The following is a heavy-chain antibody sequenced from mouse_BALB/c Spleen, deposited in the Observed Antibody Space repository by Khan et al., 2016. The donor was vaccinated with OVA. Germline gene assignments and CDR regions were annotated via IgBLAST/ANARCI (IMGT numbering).Heavy chain of an antibody. V-gene: IGHV3-8*02. CDR2: ISYSGST. CDR1: GDSITRGY. Sequence: VQLKESGPSLVKPSQTLSLTCSVTGDSITRGYWNWIRKFPGNKLEYMGYISYSGSTYYNPSLKSRISITRDTSKNQYYLQLNSVTTEDTATYYCARSLSYAMDYWGQGTSVTVSS. J-gene: IGHJ4*01. CDR3: ARSLSYAMDY.